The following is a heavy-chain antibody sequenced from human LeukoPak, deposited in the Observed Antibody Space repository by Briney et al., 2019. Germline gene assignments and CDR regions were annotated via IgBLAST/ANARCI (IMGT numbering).Heavy chain of an antibody. CDR2: IIPISGTA. CDR1: GGTFSSYA. Sequence: SVKVSCKASGGTFSSYAISWVRQAPGQGLEWMGGIIPISGTANYAQKFQGRVTITADESTSTAYMELSSLRSEDTAVYYCARPRGDGYNFHYWGQGTLVTVSS. CDR3: ARPRGDGYNFHY. D-gene: IGHD5-24*01. V-gene: IGHV1-69*13. J-gene: IGHJ4*02.